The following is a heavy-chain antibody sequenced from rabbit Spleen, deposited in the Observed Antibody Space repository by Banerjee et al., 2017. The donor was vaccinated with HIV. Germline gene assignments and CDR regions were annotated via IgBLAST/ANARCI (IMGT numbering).Heavy chain of an antibody. CDR1: GVSFSSSSY. J-gene: IGHJ6*01. D-gene: IGHD6-1*01. Sequence: QSLEESGGDLVKPGASLTLTCTASGVSFSSSSYMCWVRQAPGKGLEWIACIDTGSSGFTYFATWAESRFPCPKTSSTTGALAMTPLTAAGTAPLFCARDSNNSFSGYGMDLWGQGPLVTVS. CDR2: IDTGSSGFT. CDR3: ARDSNNSFSGYGMDL. V-gene: IGHV1S40*01.